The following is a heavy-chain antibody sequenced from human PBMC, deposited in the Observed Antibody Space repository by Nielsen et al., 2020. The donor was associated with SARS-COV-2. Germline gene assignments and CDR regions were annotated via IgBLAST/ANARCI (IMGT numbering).Heavy chain of an antibody. CDR2: INHSGST. J-gene: IGHJ4*02. V-gene: IGHV4-34*01. CDR1: GGSFSGYY. D-gene: IGHD3-22*01. Sequence: SETLSLTCAVYGGSFSGYYWSWIRQPPGKGLEWIGEINHSGSTNYNPSLKSRVTISVDTSENQFSLKLSSVTAADTAVYYCARDHYDSSGESFDYWGQGTLVTVSS. CDR3: ARDHYDSSGESFDY.